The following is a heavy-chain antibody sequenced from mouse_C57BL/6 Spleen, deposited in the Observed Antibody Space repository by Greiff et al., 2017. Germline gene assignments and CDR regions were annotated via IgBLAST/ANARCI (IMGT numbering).Heavy chain of an antibody. CDR3: ASSSTVPSYYAMDY. V-gene: IGHV1-50*01. CDR1: GYTFTSYW. D-gene: IGHD1-1*01. CDR2: IDPSDSYT. Sequence: QVQLKQSGAELVKPGASVKLSCKASGYTFTSYWMQWVKQRPGQGLEWIGEIDPSDSYTNYNQKFKGKATLTVDTSSSTAYMQLSSLTSEDSAVYYCASSSTVPSYYAMDYWGQGTSVTVSS. J-gene: IGHJ4*01.